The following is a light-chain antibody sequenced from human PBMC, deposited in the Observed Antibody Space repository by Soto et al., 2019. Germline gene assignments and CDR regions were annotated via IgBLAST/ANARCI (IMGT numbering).Light chain of an antibody. J-gene: IGKJ1*01. CDR1: QSVSSY. CDR3: QQYKNGWT. V-gene: IGKV3-15*01. CDR2: GAS. Sequence: EIVLTQSPATLSLSPGERATLSCRASQSVSSYLAWYQQKPGHAPRLLIYGASTRAAGIPAKFSGGGSGTEFTLTISSLQSEDFAIYYCQQYKNGWTFGQGTKVDIK.